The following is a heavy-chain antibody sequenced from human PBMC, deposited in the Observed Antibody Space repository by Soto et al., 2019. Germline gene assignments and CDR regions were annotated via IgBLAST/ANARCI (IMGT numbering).Heavy chain of an antibody. Sequence: PGGSLRLSCAASGFTFSSYGMHWVRQAPGKGLEWFAVISYDGSNKYYADFVKGRFTISRDNSKNTLYLQMNSLRAEDTAVYYCAKGGFSNYVPPNYYYYGMDVWGQGTTVTVSS. CDR2: ISYDGSNK. CDR3: AKGGFSNYVPPNYYYYGMDV. J-gene: IGHJ6*02. V-gene: IGHV3-30*18. CDR1: GFTFSSYG. D-gene: IGHD4-4*01.